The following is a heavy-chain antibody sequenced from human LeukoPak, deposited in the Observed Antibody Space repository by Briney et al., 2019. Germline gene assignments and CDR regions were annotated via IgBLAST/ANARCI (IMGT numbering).Heavy chain of an antibody. CDR1: GGSFSGYY. D-gene: IGHD6-13*01. CDR2: INHSGST. Sequence: SETLSLTCAVYGGSFSGYYWSWIRQPPGKGLEWIGEINHSGSTNYNPSLKSRVTISVDTSKNQFSLKLGSVTAADTAVYYCARYKGSSWSYGPYNWFDPWGQGTLVTVSS. CDR3: ARYKGSSWSYGPYNWFDP. J-gene: IGHJ5*02. V-gene: IGHV4-34*01.